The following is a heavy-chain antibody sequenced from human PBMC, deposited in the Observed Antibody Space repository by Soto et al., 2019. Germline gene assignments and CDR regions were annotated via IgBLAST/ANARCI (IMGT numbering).Heavy chain of an antibody. CDR3: ARDEVGPKEGASDI. V-gene: IGHV1-46*01. J-gene: IGHJ3*02. D-gene: IGHD1-26*01. CDR1: GYTFTSYY. CDR2: INPSGGST. Sequence: QVQLVQSGAEVKKPGASVKVSCKASGYTFTSYYIHWVRQAPGQGLEWMGIINPSGGSTSYAQKYQARVTMTRDTSTSTGYMELSILRSEDTAVYYCARDEVGPKEGASDIWGQGTMVTVSS.